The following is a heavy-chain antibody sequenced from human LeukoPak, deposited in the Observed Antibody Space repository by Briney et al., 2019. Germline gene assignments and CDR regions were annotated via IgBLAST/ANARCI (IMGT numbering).Heavy chain of an antibody. J-gene: IGHJ4*02. CDR1: GGSISSSNW. Sequence: SETLSLTCAVSGGSISSSNWWSWVRQPPGKGLEWIGSIYYSGSTYYNPSLKSRVTISVDTSKNQFSLKLSSVTAADTAVYYCARHWGIGYYYDSSGYQDYWGQGTLVTVSS. CDR2: IYYSGST. CDR3: ARHWGIGYYYDSSGYQDY. V-gene: IGHV4-39*01. D-gene: IGHD3-22*01.